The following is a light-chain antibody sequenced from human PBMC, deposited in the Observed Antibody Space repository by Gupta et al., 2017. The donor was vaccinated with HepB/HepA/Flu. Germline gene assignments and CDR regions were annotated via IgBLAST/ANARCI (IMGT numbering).Light chain of an antibody. Sequence: AIRMTQSPSSFSASTGDRVTITCRASQGISSYLAWYQQKPGKAPKLLIYAASTLQSGVPSRFSRSGSGTDFTLTISCLQSEDFATYYSQQYDSYPLTFSGGTKEEIK. CDR2: AAS. J-gene: IGKJ4*01. CDR1: QGISSY. V-gene: IGKV1-8*01. CDR3: QQYDSYPLT.